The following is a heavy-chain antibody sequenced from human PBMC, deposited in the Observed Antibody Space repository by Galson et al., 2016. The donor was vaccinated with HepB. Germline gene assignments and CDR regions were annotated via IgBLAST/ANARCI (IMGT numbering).Heavy chain of an antibody. CDR1: GDSVSTYSAS. Sequence: CAISGDSVSTYSASWHWIRQSPSRGLEWLGRTYYRSKWFNDYAGSVKSRITINADTSKNRFSLQLNSVTPEDAAVYYCARLNNDVVVGGKLGFDPWGQGLLVTVSS. D-gene: IGHD2-15*01. V-gene: IGHV6-1*01. CDR3: ARLNNDVVVGGKLGFDP. J-gene: IGHJ5*02. CDR2: TYYRSKWFN.